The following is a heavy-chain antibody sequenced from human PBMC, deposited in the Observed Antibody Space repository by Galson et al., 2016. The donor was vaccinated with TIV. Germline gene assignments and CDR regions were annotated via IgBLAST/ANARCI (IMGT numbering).Heavy chain of an antibody. V-gene: IGHV1-69*05. CDR2: FIPVLGTG. CDR1: GSTFSNYG. J-gene: IGHJ5*01. CDR3: VRDGPKGFDS. Sequence: SVKVSCKASGSTFSNYGISWVRQAPGQGPEWMGGFIPVLGTGNFAQNFQGRVTISTDDSTSTVYMESRSLRSEDTAVYYCVRDGPKGFDSWGQGTLVTVSS.